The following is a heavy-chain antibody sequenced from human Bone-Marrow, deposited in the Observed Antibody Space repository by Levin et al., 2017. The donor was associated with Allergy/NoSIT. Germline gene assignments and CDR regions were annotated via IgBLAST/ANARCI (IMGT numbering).Heavy chain of an antibody. D-gene: IGHD3-16*01. J-gene: IGHJ5*02. Sequence: GASVKVSCKASGYTFAHNAIHWVRQAPGQRLEWMGWINIDRGNTKYSQNFQGRVTFTRDTSASTAYMEVSSLRSEDTAVYYCARAQNLGWFDPWGQGTLVTVSS. CDR3: ARAQNLGWFDP. CDR1: GYTFAHNA. CDR2: INIDRGNT. V-gene: IGHV1-3*04.